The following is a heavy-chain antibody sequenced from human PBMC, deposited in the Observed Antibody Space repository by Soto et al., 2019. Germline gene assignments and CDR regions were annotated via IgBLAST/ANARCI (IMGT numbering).Heavy chain of an antibody. CDR3: AVAVAGPTAIGY. D-gene: IGHD6-19*01. Sequence: GGSLRLSCAASGFTVSSNYMSWVRQAPGKGLEWVSAIYSGGSTYYADSVKGRFTISRDNSKNTLYLQMNTLRAEDTAVYYCAVAVAGPTAIGYWGQGTLVTVSS. CDR2: IYSGGST. J-gene: IGHJ4*02. CDR1: GFTVSSNY. V-gene: IGHV3-53*01.